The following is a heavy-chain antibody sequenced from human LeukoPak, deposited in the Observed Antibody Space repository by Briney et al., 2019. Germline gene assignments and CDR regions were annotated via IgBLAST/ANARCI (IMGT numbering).Heavy chain of an antibody. CDR3: ARDPSCTNGVCQNWFDP. CDR2: ISAYNGNT. J-gene: IGHJ5*02. CDR1: GYTFSRYG. V-gene: IGHV1-18*01. D-gene: IGHD2-8*01. Sequence: GASVKVSCKASGYTFSRYGINWMRQAPGEGLEWMGWISAYNGNTNYAQKLQGRVTMTTDTSTSTAYMELSRLRSDDTAVYYCARDPSCTNGVCQNWFDPWGQGTLVTVSS.